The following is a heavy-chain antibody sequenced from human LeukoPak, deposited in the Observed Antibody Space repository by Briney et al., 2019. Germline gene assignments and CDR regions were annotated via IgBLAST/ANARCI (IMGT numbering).Heavy chain of an antibody. D-gene: IGHD2-2*02. J-gene: IGHJ5*02. V-gene: IGHV4-39*01. CDR2: MYYSGST. CDR1: GGSISSSTYY. Sequence: SETLSLTCTVSGGSISSSTYYWGWIRQPPGKGLEWIGSMYYSGSTYYNLSLKSRVTISVDTSKIQFSLKLNSVTAADTAVYYCARHRDCSPSSCYTSWFDPWGQGTLVTVSS. CDR3: ARHRDCSPSSCYTSWFDP.